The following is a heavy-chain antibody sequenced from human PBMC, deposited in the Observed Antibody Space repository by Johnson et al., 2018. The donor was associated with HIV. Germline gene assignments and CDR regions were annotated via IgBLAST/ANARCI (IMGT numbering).Heavy chain of an antibody. Sequence: VQLVESGGGVVQPGRSLRLSCAASGFTFSSYAMHWVRQAPGKGLEWVAVISYDGSNKYYADSVKGRFTISRDNSKNTLYLQMNSLGDEDTAVYYCAKNGARGDAFDIWGQGTMVTVSS. CDR2: ISYDGSNK. D-gene: IGHD2-8*01. CDR3: AKNGARGDAFDI. V-gene: IGHV3-30*18. J-gene: IGHJ3*02. CDR1: GFTFSSYA.